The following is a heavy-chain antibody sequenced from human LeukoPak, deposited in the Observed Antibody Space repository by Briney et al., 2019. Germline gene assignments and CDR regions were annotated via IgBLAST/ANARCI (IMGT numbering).Heavy chain of an antibody. CDR2: IKYDGSEK. CDR3: AKGGYSYGRYYFDY. J-gene: IGHJ4*02. V-gene: IGHV3-7*03. D-gene: IGHD5-18*01. CDR1: GFTFSNYW. Sequence: PGGSLRLSCAASGFTFSNYWVTWVRQAPGKGLEWVANIKYDGSEKYYVDSVKGRFTISRDNAKNSLYLQMNSLRPEDTALYYCAKGGYSYGRYYFDYWGQGTLVTVSS.